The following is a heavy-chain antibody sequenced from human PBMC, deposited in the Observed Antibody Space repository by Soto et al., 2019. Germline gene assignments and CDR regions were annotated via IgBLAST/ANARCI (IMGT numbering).Heavy chain of an antibody. CDR2: IYYSGST. Sequence: QVQLQESGPGLVKPSETLSLTCTVSGGSISSYYWSWIRQPPGKGLEWIGYIYYSGSTNYNPSRKGRVTISVDTSKNQFSLKLSSVTAAHTALYYCARRWGTYFDYWGQGTLVTVSS. CDR3: ARRWGTYFDY. V-gene: IGHV4-59*01. J-gene: IGHJ4*02. CDR1: GGSISSYY. D-gene: IGHD7-27*01.